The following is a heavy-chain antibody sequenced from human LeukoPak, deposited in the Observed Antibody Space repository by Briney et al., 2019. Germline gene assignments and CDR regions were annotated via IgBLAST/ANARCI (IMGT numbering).Heavy chain of an antibody. D-gene: IGHD1-1*01. CDR2: IWYDGTNK. CDR1: GFTFSSYG. Sequence: GGSLRLSCAASGFTFSSYGMNWVRQAPGRGLEWVAVIWYDGTNKYYADSVKGRFTISRDNSKNTLYLQMSSLRAEDTAVYYCAKDVTTGTLALDYWGQGTLVTVSS. V-gene: IGHV3-30*02. CDR3: AKDVTTGTLALDY. J-gene: IGHJ4*02.